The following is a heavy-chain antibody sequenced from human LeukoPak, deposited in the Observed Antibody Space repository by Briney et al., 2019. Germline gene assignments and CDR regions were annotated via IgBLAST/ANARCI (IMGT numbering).Heavy chain of an antibody. Sequence: SGGSLRLSCAASGFTFSSYNMNWGRQAPGKGLEWVSYISSSGSNIYYADSVKGRFTISRDNAKNSLYLQMNSLRAEDTAVYYCTTDRMIYATNCAVSWFDPWGQGTLVTVSS. J-gene: IGHJ5*02. CDR1: GFTFSSYN. D-gene: IGHD2-8*01. V-gene: IGHV3-48*03. CDR2: ISSSGSNI. CDR3: TTDRMIYATNCAVSWFDP.